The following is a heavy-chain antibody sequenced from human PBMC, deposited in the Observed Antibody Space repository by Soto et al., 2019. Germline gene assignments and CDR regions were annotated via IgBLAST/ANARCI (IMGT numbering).Heavy chain of an antibody. CDR1: GFSFSSYA. V-gene: IGHV3-23*01. CDR3: AKVPLPSFFDWLPPFDY. Sequence: PGGSLRLSCAASGFSFSSYAMSWVRQAPGKEQEWVSAISGSGGSTYYADSVKGRFTISRDNSKNTLYLQMNSLRAEDTAVYFCAKVPLPSFFDWLPPFDYWGQGTLVTVSS. D-gene: IGHD3-9*01. CDR2: ISGSGGST. J-gene: IGHJ4*02.